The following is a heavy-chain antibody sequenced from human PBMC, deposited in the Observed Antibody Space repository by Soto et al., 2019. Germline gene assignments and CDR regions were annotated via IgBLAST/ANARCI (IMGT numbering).Heavy chain of an antibody. CDR2: ISGSGGST. J-gene: IGHJ6*02. V-gene: IGHV3-23*01. CDR3: AKVGGYCSGGSFFSGGMDV. CDR1: GFTFSSYA. D-gene: IGHD2-15*01. Sequence: EVQLLESGGGLVQPGGSLRLSCAASGFTFSSYAMSWVRQAPGKGLEWVSAISGSGGSTYYADSVKGRYTISRDNPKNQLYLQMNSLRADDTDVYYCAKVGGYCSGGSFFSGGMDVWGQGTTVTVFS.